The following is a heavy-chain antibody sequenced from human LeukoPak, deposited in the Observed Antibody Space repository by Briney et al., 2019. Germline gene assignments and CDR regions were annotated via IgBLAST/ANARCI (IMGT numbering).Heavy chain of an antibody. V-gene: IGHV5-51*01. CDR3: ARLYHPLLDY. CDR1: GYPFTGYL. J-gene: IGHJ4*02. CDR2: IYPGQSET. D-gene: IGHD2-8*01. Sequence: GEPLKISGKGLGYPFTGYLIGGVGQIPGKGLEWMEIIYPGQSETRYSPSLQGQITISAHKSISTAYLQWCSLKAGDTAMYYCARLYHPLLDYWGEGTLVTVSS.